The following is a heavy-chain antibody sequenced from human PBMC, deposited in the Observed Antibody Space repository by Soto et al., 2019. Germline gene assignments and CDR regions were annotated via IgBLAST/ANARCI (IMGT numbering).Heavy chain of an antibody. CDR3: ARGDYSKYGLDS. J-gene: IGHJ4*02. CDR2: IYYSWSA. V-gene: IGHV4-30-4*01. CDR1: VGSVSSVNYY. Sequence: QVQLQESGPGLVKPSQTLSLTCTVSVGSVSSVNYYWSWIRQPPGKGLEWIAYIYYSWSAYYNPSLKSRLTISVDTSKNQFSLKLSSLTAADTAVYYWARGDYSKYGLDSWGQGTLVTVSS. D-gene: IGHD4-4*01.